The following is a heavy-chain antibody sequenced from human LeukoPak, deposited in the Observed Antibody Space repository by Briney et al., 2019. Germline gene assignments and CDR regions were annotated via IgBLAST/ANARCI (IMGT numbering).Heavy chain of an antibody. CDR3: ARVPIRRHYESTGYYYEDP. J-gene: IGHJ5*02. CDR2: INPNSGGA. CDR1: GYTFTGYY. Sequence: ASVKVSRKASGYTFTGYYMHWVRQAPGQGLEWMGWINPNSGGANYAQKFQGRVTMTRDTSISTAYMELSRLRSDDTAVYYCARVPIRRHYESTGYYYEDPWGQGTLVTVSS. V-gene: IGHV1-2*02. D-gene: IGHD3-22*01.